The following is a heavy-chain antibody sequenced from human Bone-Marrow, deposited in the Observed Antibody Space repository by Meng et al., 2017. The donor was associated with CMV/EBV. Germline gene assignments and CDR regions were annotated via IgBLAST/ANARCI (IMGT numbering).Heavy chain of an antibody. D-gene: IGHD5-18*01. Sequence: GESLKISCAASGFTFSSYAMHWVRQAPGKGLEWVAVISYDGSNKYYADSVKGRFTISRDNAKNSLSLQLNSLRAEDTAVYYCAREYSYGPFDYWGQGMLVTVSS. J-gene: IGHJ4*02. V-gene: IGHV3-30*04. CDR3: AREYSYGPFDY. CDR1: GFTFSSYA. CDR2: ISYDGSNK.